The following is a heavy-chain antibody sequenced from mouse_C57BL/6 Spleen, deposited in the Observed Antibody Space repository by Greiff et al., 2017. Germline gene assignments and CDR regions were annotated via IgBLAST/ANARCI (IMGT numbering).Heavy chain of an antibody. J-gene: IGHJ4*01. CDR2: ISNGGGST. Sequence: DVKLQESGGGLVQPGGSLKLSCAASGFTFSDYYMYWVRQTPEKRLEWVAYISNGGGSTYYPDTVKGRFTISRDNAKNTLYLQMSRLKSEDTAMYYCARPKLGNYAMDYWGQGTSVTVSS. CDR1: GFTFSDYY. V-gene: IGHV5-12*01. D-gene: IGHD4-1*01. CDR3: ARPKLGNYAMDY.